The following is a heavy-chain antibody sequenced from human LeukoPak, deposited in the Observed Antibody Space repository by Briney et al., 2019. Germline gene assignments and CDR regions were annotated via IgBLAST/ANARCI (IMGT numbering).Heavy chain of an antibody. Sequence: GGSLRLSCAASGFTFSSYEMNWVRQAPGKGLELMGWISPNSGGTKYAQNFQGRVTMTGDTSISTVYMELSRLSYDDTAMYYCARGHIFDFAFWGQGTLVTVSS. D-gene: IGHD3/OR15-3a*01. CDR3: ARGHIFDFAF. J-gene: IGHJ4*02. V-gene: IGHV1-2*02. CDR1: GFTFSSYE. CDR2: ISPNSGGT.